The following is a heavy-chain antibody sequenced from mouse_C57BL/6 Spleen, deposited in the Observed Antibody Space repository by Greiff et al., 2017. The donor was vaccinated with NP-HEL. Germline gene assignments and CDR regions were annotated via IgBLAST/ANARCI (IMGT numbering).Heavy chain of an antibody. Sequence: EVMLVESGGGLVKPGGSLKLSCAASGFTFSSYTMSWVRQTPEKRLEWVATISGGGGNTYYPDSVKGRFTISRDNAKNTLYLQMSSLRSEDTALYYCARHEGDGYYAMDYWGQGTSVTVSS. CDR1: GFTFSSYT. V-gene: IGHV5-9*01. J-gene: IGHJ4*01. D-gene: IGHD2-3*01. CDR2: ISGGGGNT. CDR3: ARHEGDGYYAMDY.